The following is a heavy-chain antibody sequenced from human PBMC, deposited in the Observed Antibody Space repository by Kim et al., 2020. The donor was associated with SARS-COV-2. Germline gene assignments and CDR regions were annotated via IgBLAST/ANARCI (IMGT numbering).Heavy chain of an antibody. D-gene: IGHD1-26*01. CDR3: ATGAYSGSYLGEWFWFDP. J-gene: IGHJ5*02. Sequence: ESLKISCKGSGYSFTSYWIGWVRQMPGKGLEWMGIIYPGDSDTRYSPSFQGPVTISADKSTSTAYLQWSSLKASDTAVYYCATGAYSGSYLGEWFWFDPWGQGTLVTVSS. V-gene: IGHV5-51*01. CDR2: IYPGDSDT. CDR1: GYSFTSYW.